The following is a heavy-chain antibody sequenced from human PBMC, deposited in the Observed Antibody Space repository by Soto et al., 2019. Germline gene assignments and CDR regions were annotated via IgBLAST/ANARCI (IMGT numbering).Heavy chain of an antibody. D-gene: IGHD3-10*01. CDR2: ISSSSSYT. Sequence: VGSLRLSCAASGFTFSDYYMSWIRQAPGKGLEWVSYISSSSSYTNYADSVKGRFTISRDNAKNSLYLQMNSLRAEDTAVYYCATYPSAPYFDYWGQGTLVTVSS. V-gene: IGHV3-11*06. J-gene: IGHJ4*02. CDR3: ATYPSAPYFDY. CDR1: GFTFSDYY.